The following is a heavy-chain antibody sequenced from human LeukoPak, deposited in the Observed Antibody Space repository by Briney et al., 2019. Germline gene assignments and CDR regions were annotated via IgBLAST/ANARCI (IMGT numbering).Heavy chain of an antibody. Sequence: GGSLRLSCAASGFTFSSYSMNWVRQAPGKGLEWVSSISSSSSYIYYADSVKGRFTISRDNAKNSLYLQMNSLRAEDTAVYYCARIVPAAKYYMDVWGKGTTVTVSS. CDR2: ISSSSSYI. D-gene: IGHD2-2*01. V-gene: IGHV3-21*04. J-gene: IGHJ6*03. CDR1: GFTFSSYS. CDR3: ARIVPAAKYYMDV.